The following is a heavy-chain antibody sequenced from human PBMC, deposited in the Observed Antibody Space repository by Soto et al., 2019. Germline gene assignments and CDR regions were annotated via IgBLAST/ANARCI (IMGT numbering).Heavy chain of an antibody. CDR3: AREDMTYYYGSGRKRGDAFDI. V-gene: IGHV1-46*01. CDR1: GYTFTSYY. D-gene: IGHD3-10*01. Sequence: QVQLVQSGAEVKKPGASVKVSCKASGYTFTSYYMHWVRQAPGQGLEWMGIINPSGGSTSYAQKFQGRVTMTRDTSTSTVYMELSSLSSEDTAVYYCAREDMTYYYGSGRKRGDAFDIWGQGTMVTVSS. CDR2: INPSGGST. J-gene: IGHJ3*02.